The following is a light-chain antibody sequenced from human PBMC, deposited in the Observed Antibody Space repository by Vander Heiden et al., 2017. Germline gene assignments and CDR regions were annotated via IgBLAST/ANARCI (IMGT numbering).Light chain of an antibody. CDR3: QQYYSTPPYT. V-gene: IGKV4-1*01. CDR2: WAS. CDR1: QSVLYSSNNKNY. Sequence: DIVMTQSPDSLAVSLGERAPINCKSSQSVLYSSNNKNYLAWYQQKPGQPPKLLIYWASTRESGVPDRCSGSGSGTDFTLTISSLQAEDVAVYYCQQYYSTPPYTFGQGTKLEIK. J-gene: IGKJ2*01.